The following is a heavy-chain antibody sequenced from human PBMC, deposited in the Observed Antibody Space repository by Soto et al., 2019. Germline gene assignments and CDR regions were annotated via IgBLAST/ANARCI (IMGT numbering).Heavy chain of an antibody. CDR3: ALRGQLVLFDY. CDR1: GFTFNSYD. J-gene: IGHJ4*02. CDR2: LNSHDGLT. V-gene: IGHV3-21*04. Sequence: PGGSLRLSCAASGFTFNSYDMNWVRQAPGKGLEWVSSLNSHDGLTYYADSVKGRFAISGDNARNSLYLQMNSLRAEDTAVYYCALRGQLVLFDYWGQGTLVTVSS. D-gene: IGHD6-6*01.